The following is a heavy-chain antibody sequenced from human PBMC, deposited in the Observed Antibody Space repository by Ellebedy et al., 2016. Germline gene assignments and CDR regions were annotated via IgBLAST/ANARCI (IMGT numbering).Heavy chain of an antibody. Sequence: SETLSLTCTVSGDSITSGHFWGWIRQPPGKGLECVGTIYHSGSTYYNPSLKSRVTISVDTSKNQFSLKVNSVPAADTAVYYCARVRYVSGTDRYWFDPWGQGTLVTVSS. D-gene: IGHD3-10*01. CDR2: IYHSGST. J-gene: IGHJ5*02. CDR1: GDSITSGHF. CDR3: ARVRYVSGTDRYWFDP. V-gene: IGHV4-38-2*02.